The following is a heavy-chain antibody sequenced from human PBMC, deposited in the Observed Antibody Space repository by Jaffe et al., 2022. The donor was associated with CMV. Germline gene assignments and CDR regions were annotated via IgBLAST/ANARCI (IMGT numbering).Heavy chain of an antibody. J-gene: IGHJ4*02. CDR3: AKPITMIVVVDYYFDY. CDR2: ISGSGGST. CDR1: GFTFSSYA. V-gene: IGHV3-23*01. D-gene: IGHD3-22*01. Sequence: EVQLLESGGGLVQPGGSLRLSCAASGFTFSSYAMSWVRQAPGKGLEWVSAISGSGGSTYYADSVKGRFTISRDNSKNTLYLQMNSLRAEDTAVYYCAKPITMIVVVDYYFDYWGQGTLVTVSS.